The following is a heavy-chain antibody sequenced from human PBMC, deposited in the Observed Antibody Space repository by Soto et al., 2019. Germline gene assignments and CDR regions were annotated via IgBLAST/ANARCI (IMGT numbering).Heavy chain of an antibody. V-gene: IGHV3-48*02. J-gene: IGHJ4*02. D-gene: IGHD5-18*01. CDR3: ARDAGYSYGPFDY. Sequence: TASGFTFSSYSMNWVRQAPGKGLEWVSYIRSSSSTIYYADSVKGRFTISRDNAKNSLYLQMNSLRDEDTAVYYCARDAGYSYGPFDYWCQGTLVTVSS. CDR2: IRSSSSTI. CDR1: GFTFSSYS.